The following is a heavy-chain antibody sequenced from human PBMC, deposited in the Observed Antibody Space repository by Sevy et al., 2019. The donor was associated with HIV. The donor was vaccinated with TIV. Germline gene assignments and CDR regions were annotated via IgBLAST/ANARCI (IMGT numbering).Heavy chain of an antibody. V-gene: IGHV1-18*01. CDR3: ARDSYYYDMHSSYRPPDY. Sequence: ASVKVSCKASGYNFNTYGITWVRQAPGQGLEWVGWIGVNNGKTNYAARLQARISMTADTSTSTVYMELRTLTSDDTAIYFRARDSYYYDMHSSYRPPDYWGQGTLVTVSS. D-gene: IGHD3-22*01. CDR1: GYNFNTYG. CDR2: IGVNNGKT. J-gene: IGHJ4*02.